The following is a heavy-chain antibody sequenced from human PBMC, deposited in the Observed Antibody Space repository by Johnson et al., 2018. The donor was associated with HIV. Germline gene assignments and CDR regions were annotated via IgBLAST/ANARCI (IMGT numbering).Heavy chain of an antibody. J-gene: IGHJ3*02. D-gene: IGHD3-22*01. V-gene: IGHV3-74*02. Sequence: VQLVESGGGVVQPGGSLRLSCAASGFTFSSYWMHWVRQAPGKGLVWVSRINSDGSSTSYADSVKGRFTISRDNAKNTLYLQMNSLRAEDTAVYYCAKHSSGYRDAFDIWGQGTMVTVSS. CDR2: INSDGSST. CDR3: AKHSSGYRDAFDI. CDR1: GFTFSSYW.